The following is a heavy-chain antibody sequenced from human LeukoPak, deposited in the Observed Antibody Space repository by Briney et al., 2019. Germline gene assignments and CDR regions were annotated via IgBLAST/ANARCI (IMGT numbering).Heavy chain of an antibody. J-gene: IGHJ4*02. D-gene: IGHD4-11*01. CDR1: GYSISSGYY. CDR2: IYHSGST. CDR3: ARRYSNYFFDY. Sequence: SETLSLTCAVSGYSISSGYYWAWIRQPPGKGLEWIGNIYHSGSTYYNPSPKRRVTISVDTSKNQFSLKLSSVTAADTAVYYCARRYSNYFFDYWGQGTLVTVSS. V-gene: IGHV4-38-2*01.